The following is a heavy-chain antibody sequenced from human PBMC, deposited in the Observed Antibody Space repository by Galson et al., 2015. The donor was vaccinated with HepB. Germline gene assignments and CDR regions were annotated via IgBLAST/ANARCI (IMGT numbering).Heavy chain of an antibody. Sequence: SLRLSCAASGFTFGDYAMSWFRQAPGKGLEWVGFIRSKAYGGTTEYAASVKGRFTISRDDSKSIAYLQMNSLKTEDTAVYYCTSQQQLAHYPYYFDYWGQGTLVTVSS. D-gene: IGHD6-13*01. CDR3: TSQQQLAHYPYYFDY. J-gene: IGHJ4*02. V-gene: IGHV3-49*03. CDR1: GFTFGDYA. CDR2: IRSKAYGGTT.